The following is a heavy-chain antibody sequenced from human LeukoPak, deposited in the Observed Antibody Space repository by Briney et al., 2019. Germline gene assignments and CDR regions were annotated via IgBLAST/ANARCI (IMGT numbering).Heavy chain of an antibody. Sequence: ASVKVSCKASGYTFTSHGLSWARQAPGQGLEWMGWISIYSGNTNYAQKFQGRVTMTRNTSISTAYMELSSLRSEDTAVYYCARGHYYDSSGSYYYYGMDVWGQGTTVTVSS. CDR1: GYTFTSHG. V-gene: IGHV1-8*02. CDR3: ARGHYYDSSGSYYYYGMDV. D-gene: IGHD3-22*01. CDR2: ISIYSGNT. J-gene: IGHJ6*02.